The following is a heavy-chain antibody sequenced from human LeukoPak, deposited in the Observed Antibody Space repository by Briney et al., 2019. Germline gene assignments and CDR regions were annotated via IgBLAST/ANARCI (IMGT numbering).Heavy chain of an antibody. CDR2: ISPDGETT. V-gene: IGHV3-21*06. Sequence: GGSLTLSRGPSGFTFSSISMNWVRQAPGKCLEWVSSISPDGETTYHADSVKGRFTNSRDNAQCSLYLQMDSLRAEDTALYYCTRDLPVPSLVRGIIIGGLIDYWGQGTLVTVSS. CDR1: GFTFSSIS. CDR3: TRDLPVPSLVRGIIIGGLIDY. D-gene: IGHD3-10*01. J-gene: IGHJ4*02.